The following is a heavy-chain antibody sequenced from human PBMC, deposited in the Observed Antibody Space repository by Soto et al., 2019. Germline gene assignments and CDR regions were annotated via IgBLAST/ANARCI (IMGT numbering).Heavy chain of an antibody. J-gene: IGHJ1*01. V-gene: IGHV1-69*02. CDR2: IIPILGIA. Sequence: QVQLVQSGAEVKKPGSSVKVSCKASGGTFSSYTISWVRQAPGQGLEWMGRIIPILGIANYAQKFQGRVTITADKSTNTAYMELSSLRSEDTAVYYCAIGGVVVVVAATPEYFQHWGQGTLVTVSS. CDR3: AIGGVVVVVAATPEYFQH. CDR1: GGTFSSYT. D-gene: IGHD2-15*01.